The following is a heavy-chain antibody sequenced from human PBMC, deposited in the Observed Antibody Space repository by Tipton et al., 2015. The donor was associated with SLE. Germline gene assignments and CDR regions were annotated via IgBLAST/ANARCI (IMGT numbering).Heavy chain of an antibody. CDR2: IKQDGSEK. V-gene: IGHV3-7*03. D-gene: IGHD6-19*01. CDR3: ARAKAVAMESYYYYYMDV. Sequence: GSLRLSCAASGFTFSSYWMSWVRQAPGKGLEWVANIKQDGSEKYYVDSVKGRFTISRHNSKNTLYLQMNSLRAEDTAVYYCARAKAVAMESYYYYYMDVWGKGTTVTVSS. CDR1: GFTFSSYW. J-gene: IGHJ6*03.